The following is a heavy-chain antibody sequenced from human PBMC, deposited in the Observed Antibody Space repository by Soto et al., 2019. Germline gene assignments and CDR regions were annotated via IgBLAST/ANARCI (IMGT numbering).Heavy chain of an antibody. Sequence: TSETLSLTCTVSGGSITINNYYWTWIRQPPGKGLEWIGYIYYSGNTYYNPSLKSRLTISLDTSKSQFSLKLSSVAAADTAVYYCAKTITLTNDAFDIWGQGTLVT. D-gene: IGHD4-4*01. V-gene: IGHV4-30-4*01. CDR2: IYYSGNT. CDR3: AKTITLTNDAFDI. J-gene: IGHJ3*02. CDR1: GGSITINNYY.